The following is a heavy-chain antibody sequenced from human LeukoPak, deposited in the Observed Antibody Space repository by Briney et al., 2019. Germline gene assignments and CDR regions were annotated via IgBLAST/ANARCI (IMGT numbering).Heavy chain of an antibody. Sequence: ASVKVSCKASGYTFTAYYMHWVRQAPGQGLEWMGWIDTNSGGTNYAQKFQGRVTITRDTSIGTGYMELSSLISDDTAVYYCASEAFCAGGSCYLHRVASWGPGTLVTASS. D-gene: IGHD2-15*01. CDR3: ASEAFCAGGSCYLHRVAS. CDR1: GYTFTAYY. J-gene: IGHJ4*02. CDR2: IDTNSGGT. V-gene: IGHV1-2*02.